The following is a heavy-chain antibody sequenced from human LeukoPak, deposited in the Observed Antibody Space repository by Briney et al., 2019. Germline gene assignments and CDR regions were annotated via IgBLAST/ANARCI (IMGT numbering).Heavy chain of an antibody. J-gene: IGHJ5*02. V-gene: IGHV4-39*01. CDR3: ARATFSITGTTGDWFDP. Sequence: SETLSLTCTVSGGSISSYYWSWIRQPPGKGLEWIGSIYYSGSTYYNPSLKSRVTISVDTSKNQFSLKLSSVTAADTAVYYCARATFSITGTTGDWFDPWGQGTLVTVSS. D-gene: IGHD1-7*01. CDR2: IYYSGST. CDR1: GGSISSYY.